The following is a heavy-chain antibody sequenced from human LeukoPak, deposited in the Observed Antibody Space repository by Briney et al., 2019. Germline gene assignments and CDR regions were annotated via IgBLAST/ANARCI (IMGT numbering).Heavy chain of an antibody. J-gene: IGHJ6*03. CDR3: ARLYYGGITYYYYYMDV. Sequence: SETLSLTCAVSGYSISSGYYWGWIRQPPGKGLERFGRIYHSGSTYYNPSLKSRVTISVDTSKNQFSLKLSSVTAADTAVYYCARLYYGGITYYYYYMDVWGKGTTVTVSS. V-gene: IGHV4-38-2*01. CDR2: IYHSGST. D-gene: IGHD4-23*01. CDR1: GYSISSGYY.